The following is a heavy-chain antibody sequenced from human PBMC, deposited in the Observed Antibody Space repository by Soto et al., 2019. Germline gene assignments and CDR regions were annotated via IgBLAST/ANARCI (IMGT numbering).Heavy chain of an antibody. CDR1: GGTFSSYA. D-gene: IGHD5-18*01. V-gene: IGHV1-69*01. CDR3: ARVPDNTDTAMYY. CDR2: IIPIFGTA. Sequence: QVQLVQSGAEVKKPGSSVKVSCKASGGTFSSYAISWVRQAPGQGLEWMGGIIPIFGTANYEQKFQGRVTITADESTSKAYMALSSLRSEDTAVYYCARVPDNTDTAMYYWGQGTLVTVSS. J-gene: IGHJ4*02.